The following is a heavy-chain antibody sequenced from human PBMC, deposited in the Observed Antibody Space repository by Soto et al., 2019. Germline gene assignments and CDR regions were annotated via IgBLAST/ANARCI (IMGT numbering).Heavy chain of an antibody. CDR2: IIPIFGTA. CDR1: GGTFSSYA. CDR3: ARDDIRHIVVVTAEDYGMDV. V-gene: IGHV1-69*13. J-gene: IGHJ6*02. Sequence: SVKVSCKASGGTFSSYAISWVRQAPGQGLEWMGGIIPIFGTANYAQKFQGRVTITADESTSTAYMELSSLRSEDTAVYYCARDDIRHIVVVTAEDYGMDVWGQGTTVTVSS. D-gene: IGHD2-21*02.